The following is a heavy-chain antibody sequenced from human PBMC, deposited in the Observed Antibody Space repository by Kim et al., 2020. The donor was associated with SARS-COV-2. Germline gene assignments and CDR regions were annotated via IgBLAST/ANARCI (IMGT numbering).Heavy chain of an antibody. CDR2: IKSKTDGGTT. V-gene: IGHV3-15*01. Sequence: GGSLRLSCAASGFTFSNAWMSWVRQAPGKGLEWVGRIKSKTDGGTTDYAAPVKGRFTISRDDSKNTLYLQMNSLKTEDTAVYYCTLTRSSWTFDYWGQGTLVTVSS. J-gene: IGHJ4*02. CDR3: TLTRSSWTFDY. D-gene: IGHD6-13*01. CDR1: GFTFSNAW.